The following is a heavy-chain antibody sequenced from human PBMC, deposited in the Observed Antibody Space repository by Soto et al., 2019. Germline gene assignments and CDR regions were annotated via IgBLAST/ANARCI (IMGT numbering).Heavy chain of an antibody. Sequence: EVQLLESGGGLVQPGGSLRLSCGASGFAFSNYVMTWVRQAPGKGLEWVSAISGSGASSYYADSVRGRFTISRDNAKNTLYLEMNSLGADDTPVYYGAKEKRYRGCGERFDSWGPGNLGTVSS. J-gene: IGHJ4*02. CDR3: AKEKRYRGCGERFDS. V-gene: IGHV3-23*01. D-gene: IGHD3-16*02. CDR2: ISGSGASS. CDR1: GFAFSNYV.